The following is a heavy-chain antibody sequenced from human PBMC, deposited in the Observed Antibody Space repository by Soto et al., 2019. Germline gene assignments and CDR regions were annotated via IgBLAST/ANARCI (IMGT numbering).Heavy chain of an antibody. CDR2: IYYSGST. Sequence: PSETLSLTCTVSGGSISSYYWSWIRQPPGKGLEWIGYIYYSGSTNYNPSLKSRVTISVDTSKNQFSLKLSSVTAADTAVYYCARGWAAAGHYYYYGMDVWGQGTTVTVSS. V-gene: IGHV4-59*01. J-gene: IGHJ6*02. CDR1: GGSISSYY. D-gene: IGHD6-13*01. CDR3: ARGWAAAGHYYYYGMDV.